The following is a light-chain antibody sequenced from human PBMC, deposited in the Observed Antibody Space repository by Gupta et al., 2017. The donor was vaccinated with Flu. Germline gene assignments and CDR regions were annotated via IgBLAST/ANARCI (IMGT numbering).Light chain of an antibody. CDR3: QQSYSTPRT. Sequence: DIQVNQSPSSLSASVGDRVTITCRTTQSVSTYLNWYQQKPGKVPKVLIYTVSTLQSGVPSRFSGSGSGTEFTLTISSLQPEDFATYYCQQSYSTPRTFGQGTKVDFK. V-gene: IGKV1-39*01. J-gene: IGKJ1*01. CDR1: QSVSTY. CDR2: TVS.